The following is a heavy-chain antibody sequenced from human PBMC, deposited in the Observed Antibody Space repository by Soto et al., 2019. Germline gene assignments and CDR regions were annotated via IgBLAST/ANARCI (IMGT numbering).Heavy chain of an antibody. CDR3: RRGHDSGGDD. D-gene: IGHD5-12*01. V-gene: IGHV3-7*01. Sequence: PGWSLRLSCAASGFTFSSYWMAWVRQAPGKGLEWVANVKEDGSEKNYEDSVKGRFTISRDNAKNSLFLQMNSLRAEDTAVYYCRRGHDSGGDDWGPGNPVTVSS. J-gene: IGHJ4*02. CDR1: GFTFSSYW. CDR2: VKEDGSEK.